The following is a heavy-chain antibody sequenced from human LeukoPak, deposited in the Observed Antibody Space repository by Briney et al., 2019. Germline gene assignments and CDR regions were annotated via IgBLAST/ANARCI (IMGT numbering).Heavy chain of an antibody. J-gene: IGHJ1*01. V-gene: IGHV4-59*01. CDR1: GGSISSYY. CDR2: IYYSGST. D-gene: IGHD3-22*01. Sequence: SETLSLTCTVSGGSISSYYWSWIRQPPGKGLEWIGFIYYSGSTNYNPSLKSRVTISVDTSKNQFSLKLSSVTAADTAVYYCARDYYDSSGYYPRRYFQHWGQGTLVTVSS. CDR3: ARDYYDSSGYYPRRYFQH.